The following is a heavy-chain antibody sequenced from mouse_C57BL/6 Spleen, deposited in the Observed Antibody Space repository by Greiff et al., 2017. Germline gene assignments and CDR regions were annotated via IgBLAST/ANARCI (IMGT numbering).Heavy chain of an antibody. CDR3: ACVYYYGSSSYWYFDV. V-gene: IGHV5-4*03. CDR1: GFTFSSYA. J-gene: IGHJ1*03. Sequence: EVKVVESGGGLVKPGGSLKLSCAASGFTFSSYAMSWVRQTPEKRLEWVATISDGGSYTYYPDNVKGRFTISRDNAKNNLYLQMSHLKSEDTAMYYCACVYYYGSSSYWYFDVWGTGTTVTVSS. D-gene: IGHD1-1*01. CDR2: ISDGGSYT.